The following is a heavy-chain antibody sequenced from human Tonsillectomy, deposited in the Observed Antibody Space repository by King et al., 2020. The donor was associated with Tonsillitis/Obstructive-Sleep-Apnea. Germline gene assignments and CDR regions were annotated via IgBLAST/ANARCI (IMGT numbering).Heavy chain of an antibody. Sequence: QLQESGPGLVKPSETLSLTCTVSGGSISSSTYYWGWIRQPPGKGLEWIGSIHYSGSTYYNPSLKSRVTISVDTSKNQFSLMLSSVTAADTAVYYCAREGEYSSTNYFDYWCQGTLVTVSS. D-gene: IGHD6-6*01. CDR2: IHYSGST. V-gene: IGHV4-39*02. J-gene: IGHJ4*02. CDR1: GGSISSSTYY. CDR3: AREGEYSSTNYFDY.